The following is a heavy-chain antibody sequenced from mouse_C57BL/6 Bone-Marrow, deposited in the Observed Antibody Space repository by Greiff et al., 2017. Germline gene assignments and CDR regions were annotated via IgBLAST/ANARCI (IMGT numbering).Heavy chain of an antibody. CDR3: ARGGLYDGCYWYFDG. J-gene: IGHJ1*03. CDR2: IYPGSGST. CDR1: GYTFTSYW. V-gene: IGHV1-55*01. Sequence: QVQLQQPGAELVKPGASVKMSCKASGYTFTSYWITWVKQRPGQGLEWIGDIYPGSGSTNYNEKFKSKATLTVDTSSSTAYMQLSSLTSEDSAVYYCARGGLYDGCYWYFDGWGTGTTVTVSS. D-gene: IGHD2-3*01.